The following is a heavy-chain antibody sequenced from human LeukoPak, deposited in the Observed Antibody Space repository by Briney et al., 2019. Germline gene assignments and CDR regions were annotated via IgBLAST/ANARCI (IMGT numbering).Heavy chain of an antibody. D-gene: IGHD2/OR15-2a*01. Sequence: SETLSLTCSVSGASISSDTYYWGWIRQPPGKGLEWIGNVDYIGVTYSNPSLQSRVVISVDTSKNQFSLKLTSVTAADTAVYYCAETQFLAPFDYWGQGVLVTVSS. CDR2: VDYIGVT. CDR3: AETQFLAPFDY. V-gene: IGHV4-39*07. J-gene: IGHJ4*02. CDR1: GASISSDTYY.